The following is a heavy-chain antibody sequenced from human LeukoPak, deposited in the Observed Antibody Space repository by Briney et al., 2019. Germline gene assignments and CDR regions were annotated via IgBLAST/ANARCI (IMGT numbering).Heavy chain of an antibody. V-gene: IGHV4-34*01. Sequence: KPSETLSLTCAVYGGSFSGYYWSWIRQPPGKGLEWIGSIYYSGSTYYNPSLKSRVTISVDTSKNQFSLKLSSVTAADTAVYYCARPSGYSYGYGIDYWGQGTLVTVSS. J-gene: IGHJ4*02. D-gene: IGHD5-18*01. CDR1: GGSFSGYY. CDR2: IYYSGST. CDR3: ARPSGYSYGYGIDY.